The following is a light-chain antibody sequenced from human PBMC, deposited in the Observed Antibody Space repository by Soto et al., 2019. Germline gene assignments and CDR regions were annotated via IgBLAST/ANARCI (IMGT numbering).Light chain of an antibody. CDR2: DVN. CDR1: SSDVGGYNY. Sequence: QSALTQPPSASGSPGQSVTISCTGTSSDVGGYNYVSWYQQYPGKAPQLVIYDVNKRPSGVPDRFSGSKSGNTASLTVSGLQAEDEADYYCSSYADNNSLLFGGGTKVTVL. V-gene: IGLV2-8*01. J-gene: IGLJ2*01. CDR3: SSYADNNSLL.